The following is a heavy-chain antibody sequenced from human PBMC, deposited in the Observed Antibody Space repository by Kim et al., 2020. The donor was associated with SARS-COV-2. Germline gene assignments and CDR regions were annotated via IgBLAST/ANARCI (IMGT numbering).Heavy chain of an antibody. J-gene: IGHJ4*02. V-gene: IGHV5-51*01. D-gene: IGHD6-13*01. Sequence: GESMKISCKGSGYSFTSYWIGWVRQMPGKGLEWMGIIYPGDSDTRYSPSFQGQVTISADKSISTAYLQWSSLKASDTAMYYCARQGSSWTTYFDYWGQGTLVTVSS. CDR2: IYPGDSDT. CDR1: GYSFTSYW. CDR3: ARQGSSWTTYFDY.